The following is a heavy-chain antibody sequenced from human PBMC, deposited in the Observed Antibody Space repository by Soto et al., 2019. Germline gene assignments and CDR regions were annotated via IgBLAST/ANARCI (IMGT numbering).Heavy chain of an antibody. CDR2: ISAYNGNT. D-gene: IGHD3-9*01. V-gene: IGHV1-18*01. CDR3: ARSTIFRPYYFDY. Sequence: QVQLVQSGAEVKKPGASVKVSCKASGYTFTSYGISWVRQAPGQGLEWMGWISAYNGNTNYAQKLQGRVTMTTDTPTSTDSMELRSLRPDDTAVQYCARSTIFRPYYFDYWGQGTLVTVSS. J-gene: IGHJ4*02. CDR1: GYTFTSYG.